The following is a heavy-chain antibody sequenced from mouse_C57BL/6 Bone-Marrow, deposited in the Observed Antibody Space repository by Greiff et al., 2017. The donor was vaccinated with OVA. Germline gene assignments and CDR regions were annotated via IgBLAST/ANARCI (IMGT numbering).Heavy chain of an antibody. Sequence: VQLKESGAELVKPGASVKLSCTASGFNIKDYDMHWVKQRTEQGLEWIGRIDPEGGETKYAPKFQGKATITADTSYNTAYLQLSILTAEDTAVYYCAISVIFAYWGQGTLVTVSA. J-gene: IGHJ3*01. CDR2: IDPEGGET. V-gene: IGHV14-2*01. CDR3: AISVIFAY. D-gene: IGHD2-2*01. CDR1: GFNIKDYD.